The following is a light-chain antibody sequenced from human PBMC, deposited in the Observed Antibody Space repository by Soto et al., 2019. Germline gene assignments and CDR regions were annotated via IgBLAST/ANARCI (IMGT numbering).Light chain of an antibody. Sequence: DIQMTQSPSSLSASVGDRVTITRRASQDIRNDLCWYQQKPGKAPKRLIYAAFILQSGVPPRFSGNGSGTEFTLTISSLQAEDYATYFCLQHKTYSLTFGQGTRLE. CDR2: AAF. CDR3: LQHKTYSLT. J-gene: IGKJ5*01. V-gene: IGKV1-17*01. CDR1: QDIRND.